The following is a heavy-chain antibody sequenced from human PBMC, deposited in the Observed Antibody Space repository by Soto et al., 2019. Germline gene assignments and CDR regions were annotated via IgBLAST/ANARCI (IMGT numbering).Heavy chain of an antibody. Sequence: ASVKVSCKASGYTFTSYAMHWVRQAPGQRLEWMGWINAGNGNTKYSQKFQGRVTITRDTSASTAYMELSSLRSEYTAVYYCAKSATVPAAIAYWGQGTLVTVSS. CDR2: INAGNGNT. V-gene: IGHV1-3*01. J-gene: IGHJ4*02. CDR3: AKSATVPAAIAY. CDR1: GYTFTSYA. D-gene: IGHD2-2*02.